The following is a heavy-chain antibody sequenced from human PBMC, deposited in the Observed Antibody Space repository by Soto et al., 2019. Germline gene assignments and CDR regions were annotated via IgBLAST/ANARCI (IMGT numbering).Heavy chain of an antibody. Sequence: ASVKVSCKASGYTFTSYGISWVRQAPGQGLEWMGWISAYNGNTNYAQKLQGRVTMTTDTSTSTAYMELRSLRSGDTAVYYCARDVGYCSSSTCLIDHWGQGTLVTVSS. CDR2: ISAYNGNT. D-gene: IGHD2-2*01. J-gene: IGHJ4*02. CDR1: GYTFTSYG. CDR3: ARDVGYCSSSTCLIDH. V-gene: IGHV1-18*04.